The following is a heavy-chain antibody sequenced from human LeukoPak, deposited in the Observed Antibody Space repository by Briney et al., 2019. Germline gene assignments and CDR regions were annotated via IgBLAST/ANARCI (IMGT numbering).Heavy chain of an antibody. CDR1: GFTFSSHA. Sequence: GGSLTLSCAASGFTFSSHAMSWVRQAPGKGLEWVSGITGSDGRTYYADSVKGRFTISRDNSKNTLYLQMNSLRTEDTAVYYCAKGSGGTCYSGLDYWGQGILVTVSS. V-gene: IGHV3-23*01. J-gene: IGHJ4*02. D-gene: IGHD2-15*01. CDR2: ITGSDGRT. CDR3: AKGSGGTCYSGLDY.